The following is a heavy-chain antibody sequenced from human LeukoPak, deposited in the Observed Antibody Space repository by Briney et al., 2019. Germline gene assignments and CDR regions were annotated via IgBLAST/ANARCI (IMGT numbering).Heavy chain of an antibody. CDR2: IWYDGNNK. CDR3: AKDRRAVADTFDY. CDR1: GFTFSSYG. D-gene: IGHD6-19*01. V-gene: IGHV3-33*06. Sequence: PGGSLRLSCAASGFTFSSYGMHWVRQAPGKGLEWVAVIWYDGNNKYYADSVKGRFTISRDNSKNTLYLQMNSLRAEDTAVYYCAKDRRAVADTFDYWGQGTLVTVSS. J-gene: IGHJ4*02.